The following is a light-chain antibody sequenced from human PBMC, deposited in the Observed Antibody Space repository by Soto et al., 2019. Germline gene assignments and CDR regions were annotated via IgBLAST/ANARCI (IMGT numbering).Light chain of an antibody. CDR1: QSMNDW. CDR3: LRYNAFSQT. V-gene: IGKV1-5*01. J-gene: IGKJ1*01. Sequence: GARVTITCRASQSMNDWLAWYQQKPGKAPKVLIYDASSLQSGVPSRFSGSGSGTEFTLTIDSLQPDDVATYYCLRYNAFSQTFGQGTKVEI. CDR2: DAS.